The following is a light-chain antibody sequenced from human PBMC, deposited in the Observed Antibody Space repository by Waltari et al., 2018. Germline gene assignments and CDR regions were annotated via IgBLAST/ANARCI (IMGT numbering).Light chain of an antibody. V-gene: IGKV3-15*01. Sequence: EVTPSHATLSLSPGERATISCRASQNVTTYLAWFQQKPGQTPRLLIYGASTRATDIPARFSGSGSGTDFTLTINSLRSEDFAIYYCQHHTKWLWTFGQGTRVEI. CDR3: QHHTKWLWT. CDR1: QNVTTY. CDR2: GAS. J-gene: IGKJ1*01.